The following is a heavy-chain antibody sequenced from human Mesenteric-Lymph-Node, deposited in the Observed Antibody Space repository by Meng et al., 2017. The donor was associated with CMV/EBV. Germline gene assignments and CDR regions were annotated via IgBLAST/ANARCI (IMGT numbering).Heavy chain of an antibody. Sequence: GESLKISCAASGFTFSSYGMHWVRQAPGKGLEWVAFIRYDGSNKYYADSVKGRFTISRDNSKNTLYLQMNSLRAEDTAVYYCAKDLYSSSWNYYFDYWGQGTLVTVSS. V-gene: IGHV3-30*02. CDR1: GFTFSSYG. CDR3: AKDLYSSSWNYYFDY. CDR2: IRYDGSNK. D-gene: IGHD6-13*01. J-gene: IGHJ4*02.